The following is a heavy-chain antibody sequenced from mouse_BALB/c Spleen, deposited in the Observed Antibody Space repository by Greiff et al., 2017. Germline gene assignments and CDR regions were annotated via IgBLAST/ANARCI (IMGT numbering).Heavy chain of an antibody. J-gene: IGHJ1*01. CDR2: IWSGGST. CDR1: GFSLTSYG. Sequence: VKLVESGPGLVQPSQSLSITCTVSGFSLTSYGVHWVRQSPGKGLEWLGVIWSGGSTDYNAAFISRLSISKDNSKSQVFFKMNSLQANDTAIYYCARNFRLPPWYFDVWGAGTTVTVSS. CDR3: ARNFRLPPWYFDV. V-gene: IGHV2-2*02. D-gene: IGHD1-2*01.